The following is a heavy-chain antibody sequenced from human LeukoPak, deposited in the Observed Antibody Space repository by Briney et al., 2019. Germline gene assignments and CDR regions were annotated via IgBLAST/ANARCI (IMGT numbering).Heavy chain of an antibody. J-gene: IGHJ4*02. D-gene: IGHD3-22*01. CDR3: ARDQDYYDSSGYSLFDN. Sequence: PGGSLRLSCAAPGFTFSSYSMNWVRQAPGKGLEWVSSISSSSSYIYYADSVKGRFTISRDNAKNSLYLQMNSLRAEDTAVYYCARDQDYYDSSGYSLFDNWGQGTLVTVSS. CDR1: GFTFSSYS. CDR2: ISSSSSYI. V-gene: IGHV3-21*01.